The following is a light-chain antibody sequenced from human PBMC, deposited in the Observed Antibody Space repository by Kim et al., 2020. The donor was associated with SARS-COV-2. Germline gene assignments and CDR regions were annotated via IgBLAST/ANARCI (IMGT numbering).Light chain of an antibody. Sequence: GSPGQTANITCSGDQLGDKYACLYQQESGQSPVLVMFQDSKRPSGIPERFSGSNSGNTATLTISGTQAMDEADYYCQTWDSTSVVFGGGTQLTVL. V-gene: IGLV3-1*01. CDR3: QTWDSTSVV. CDR2: QDS. CDR1: QLGDKY. J-gene: IGLJ2*01.